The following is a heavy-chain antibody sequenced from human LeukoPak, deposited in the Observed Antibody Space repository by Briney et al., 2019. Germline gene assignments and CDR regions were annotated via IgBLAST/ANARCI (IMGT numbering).Heavy chain of an antibody. CDR1: GFTFSSYA. J-gene: IGHJ6*02. Sequence: GGSLRLSCAASGFTFSSYAMSWVRQAPGKGLEWVSSFSGSGGSTYYADSVKGRFAISRDNSKNTLYLQMNSLRAEDTAVYYRAKGMAVATKYYFGMDVWGQGTAVTVSS. V-gene: IGHV3-23*01. D-gene: IGHD1-26*01. CDR3: AKGMAVATKYYFGMDV. CDR2: FSGSGGST.